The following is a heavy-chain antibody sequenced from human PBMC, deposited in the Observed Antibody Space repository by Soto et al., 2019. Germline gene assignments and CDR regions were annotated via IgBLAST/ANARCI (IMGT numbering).Heavy chain of an antibody. CDR2: ISGSGGST. CDR1: GFTFSSYA. V-gene: IGHV3-23*01. CDR3: AKRWGGSSGYYYHFDY. D-gene: IGHD3-22*01. J-gene: IGHJ4*02. Sequence: GGSLRLSCAASGFTFSSYAMSWVRQAPGKGLEWVSAISGSGGSTYYADSVKGRFTISRDNSKNTLYLQMNSLRAEDTAVYYCAKRWGGSSGYYYHFDYWGQGTLVTVSS.